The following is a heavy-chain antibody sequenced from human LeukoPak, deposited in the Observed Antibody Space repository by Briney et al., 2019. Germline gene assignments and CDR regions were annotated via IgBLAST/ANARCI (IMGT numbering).Heavy chain of an antibody. D-gene: IGHD3-10*01. CDR2: INWSGGST. V-gene: IGHV3-20*04. CDR3: ARELGFGELFPMGAFDI. CDR1: GFAFDEHG. J-gene: IGHJ3*02. Sequence: GGSLRLSCTASGFAFDEHGMSWVRQVPGKGLEWVSGINWSGGSTGYADPLRGRFTISRDNAKNSLYLQMDSLRAEDTAVYYCARELGFGELFPMGAFDIWGQGTMVTVSS.